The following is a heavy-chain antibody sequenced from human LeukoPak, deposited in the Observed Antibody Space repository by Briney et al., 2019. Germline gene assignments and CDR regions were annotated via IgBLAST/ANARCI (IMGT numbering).Heavy chain of an antibody. CDR1: GFTFSSYG. CDR3: AKDSGVGMATTFSILDI. Sequence: GGSLRLSCAAPGFTFSSYGMHWVRQAPGKGLEWVAVISYDGSNKYYADSVKGRFTISRDNPKNTLYLQMNSLRAEDTAVYYCAKDSGVGMATTFSILDIWGQGTMVTVSS. CDR2: ISYDGSNK. D-gene: IGHD5-24*01. V-gene: IGHV3-30*19. J-gene: IGHJ3*02.